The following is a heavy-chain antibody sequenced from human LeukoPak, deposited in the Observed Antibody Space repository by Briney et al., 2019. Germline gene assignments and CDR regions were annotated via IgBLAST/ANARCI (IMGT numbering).Heavy chain of an antibody. CDR1: GFTFSSHL. CDR3: ARDSNSYGSGATIDY. J-gene: IGHJ4*02. CDR2: ISSDGTYT. D-gene: IGHD3-10*01. Sequence: GGSLRLSCAASGFTFSSHLMHWVRQAPGKGLVWVSRISSDGTYTNYADSVRGRFTISRDNAKNTLYLQMNSLRAEDTAVYYCARDSNSYGSGATIDYWGQGTLVTVSS. V-gene: IGHV3-74*01.